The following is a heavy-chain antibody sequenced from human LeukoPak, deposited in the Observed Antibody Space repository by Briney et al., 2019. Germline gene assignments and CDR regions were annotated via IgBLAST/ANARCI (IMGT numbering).Heavy chain of an antibody. CDR2: ISYDGSNK. CDR1: GFTFSSYA. Sequence: GGSLRLSCAASGFTFSSYAMPWVRQAPGKGLEWVAVISYDGSNKYYADSVKGRFTISRDNSKNTLYLQMNSLRAEDTAVYYCARENKRITIFGVVSPGGYFDYWGQGTLVTVSS. J-gene: IGHJ4*02. CDR3: ARENKRITIFGVVSPGGYFDY. D-gene: IGHD3-3*01. V-gene: IGHV3-30-3*01.